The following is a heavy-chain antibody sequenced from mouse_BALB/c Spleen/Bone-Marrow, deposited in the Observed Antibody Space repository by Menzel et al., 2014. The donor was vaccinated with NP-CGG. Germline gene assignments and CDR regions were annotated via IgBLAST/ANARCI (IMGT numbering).Heavy chain of an antibody. D-gene: IGHD2-1*01. V-gene: IGHV1S41*01. J-gene: IGHJ4*01. Sequence: DLVKPGASVKLSCKASGYTFTNYWINWIKQRPGQGLEWIGRIAPGSGSTYYNEMFKGKATLTVDTSSSAAHIQLSSLSSEDSAVYFCARGIYYGNYVYAMDYWGQGPQSPSPQ. CDR2: IAPGSGST. CDR3: ARGIYYGNYVYAMDY. CDR1: GYTFTNYW.